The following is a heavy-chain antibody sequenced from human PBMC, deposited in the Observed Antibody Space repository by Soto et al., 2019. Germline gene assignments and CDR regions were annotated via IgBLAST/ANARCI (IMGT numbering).Heavy chain of an antibody. J-gene: IGHJ5*02. CDR1: GFTVTSYS. D-gene: IGHD3-9*01. Sequence: GGSLRITCTASGFTVTSYSVNWVRQAPGKGLEWVSYISSSSSTIYYADSVKGRFTISRDNAKNSLYLQMNSLRAEDTAVYYCARDSMTGLNWFDPWGQGT. V-gene: IGHV3-48*01. CDR3: ARDSMTGLNWFDP. CDR2: ISSSSSTI.